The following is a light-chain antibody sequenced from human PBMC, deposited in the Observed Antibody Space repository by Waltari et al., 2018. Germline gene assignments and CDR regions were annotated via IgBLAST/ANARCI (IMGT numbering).Light chain of an antibody. CDR3: QHYVGLPVT. CDR1: QSVGRS. Sequence: EIVLTQSPGTLSLSPVERATLSCWASQSVGRSLAWYKQKRGQAPRLLISGASTRATCSPDRFRGSGSWTDFSLPISRLGPEDLALYYCQHYVGLPVTFRQLTKVEI. J-gene: IGKJ1*01. CDR2: GAS. V-gene: IGKV3-20*01.